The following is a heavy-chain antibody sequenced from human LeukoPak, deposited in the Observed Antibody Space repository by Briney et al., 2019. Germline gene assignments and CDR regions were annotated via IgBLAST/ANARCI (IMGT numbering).Heavy chain of an antibody. J-gene: IGHJ3*02. CDR2: ISGSGGST. D-gene: IGHD3-22*01. CDR1: GFTFSSYA. Sequence: SGGSLRLSCAASGFTFSSYAMSWVRQAPGKGLEWVSAISGSGGSTYYADSVKGRFTISRDNSKNTLYLQMNSLRAEDTAVYYCAKVLYYDDAFDMWGQGTMVPVSS. V-gene: IGHV3-23*01. CDR3: AKVLYYDDAFDM.